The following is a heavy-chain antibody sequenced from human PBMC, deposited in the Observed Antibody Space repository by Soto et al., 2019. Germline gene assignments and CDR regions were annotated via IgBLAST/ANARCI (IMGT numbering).Heavy chain of an antibody. CDR3: ARGHQSYSRSPKYDP. CDR2: VNHSGDT. CDR1: GGSFSGYY. V-gene: IGHV4-34*01. D-gene: IGHD6-6*01. Sequence: QVQLQQWGAGLLKPSETLSLTCAVYGGSFSGYYWSWVRQPPGKGLEWIGEVNHSGDTNYNPSLRSRVTTSVDTSKNQFSLNLSSVTAADTAVYYCARGHQSYSRSPKYDPWGQGTLVTVSS. J-gene: IGHJ5*02.